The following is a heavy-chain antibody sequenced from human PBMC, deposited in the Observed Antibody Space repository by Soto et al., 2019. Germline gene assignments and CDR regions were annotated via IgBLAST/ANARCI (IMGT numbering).Heavy chain of an antibody. Sequence: GGSLRLSCAASGSTFSNAWMSWVRQAPGKGLEWVGRIKSKTDGGTTDYAAPVKGRFTISRDDSKNTLYLQMNSLKTEDTAVYYCTAVIAVAGTPFFDYWGQGTLVTVSS. CDR3: TAVIAVAGTPFFDY. J-gene: IGHJ4*02. CDR1: GSTFSNAW. D-gene: IGHD6-19*01. V-gene: IGHV3-15*01. CDR2: IKSKTDGGTT.